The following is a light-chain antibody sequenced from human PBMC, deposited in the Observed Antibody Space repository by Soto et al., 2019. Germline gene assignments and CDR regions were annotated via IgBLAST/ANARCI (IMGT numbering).Light chain of an antibody. CDR3: ATWDDSLSGRV. Sequence: QLVLTQPPSASGTPGQRVTISCSGSSSNIGSNYVYWYQQLPGTAPKLLISVNNQRPSGVPDRFSGSKSGTSASLAISGLRSEDEADDYCATWDDSLSGRVFGGGTKVTVL. V-gene: IGLV1-47*01. CDR1: SSNIGSNY. CDR2: VNN. J-gene: IGLJ3*02.